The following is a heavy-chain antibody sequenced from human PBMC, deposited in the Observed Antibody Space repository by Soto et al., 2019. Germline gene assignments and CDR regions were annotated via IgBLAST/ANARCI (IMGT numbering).Heavy chain of an antibody. CDR2: ISSSSSYI. CDR1: GFTFSSYS. J-gene: IGHJ3*02. V-gene: IGHV3-21*01. D-gene: IGHD3-16*01. Sequence: EVQLVESGGGLVKPGGSLRLSCAASGFTFSSYSMNWVRQAPGKGLEWVSSISSSSSYIYYADSVKGRFTISRDNAKNSLYMQMNSLRAEDTAVYYCARDEYVWGSYYAFDIWGPGTMVTVSS. CDR3: ARDEYVWGSYYAFDI.